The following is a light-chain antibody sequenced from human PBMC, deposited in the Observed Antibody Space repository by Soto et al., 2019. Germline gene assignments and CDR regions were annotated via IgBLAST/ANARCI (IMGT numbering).Light chain of an antibody. J-gene: IGKJ1*01. Sequence: EIVFTQSPAPLSLSPGERATPSCRASQSISSNLAWYQQKPGQAPRLLMFRTSSRATGFPDRFSGSGSGTDFTLTISRLEPEDFAVYYCQQYGSSGTFGQGTKVDIK. V-gene: IGKV3-20*01. CDR3: QQYGSSGT. CDR1: QSISSN. CDR2: RTS.